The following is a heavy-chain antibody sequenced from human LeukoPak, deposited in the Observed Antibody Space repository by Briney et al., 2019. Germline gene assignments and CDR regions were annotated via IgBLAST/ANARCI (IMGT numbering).Heavy chain of an antibody. Sequence: SVKVSCKASGGTFSSYAISWVRQAPGQGLEWMGRIIPILGIANYAQKFQGRVTITADKSTSTAYMELSSLRSEDTAVYYCARDSPRDYYGSGSYYGSDYWGQGTLVTVSS. D-gene: IGHD3-10*01. CDR3: ARDSPRDYYGSGSYYGSDY. J-gene: IGHJ4*02. CDR2: IIPILGIA. CDR1: GGTFSSYA. V-gene: IGHV1-69*04.